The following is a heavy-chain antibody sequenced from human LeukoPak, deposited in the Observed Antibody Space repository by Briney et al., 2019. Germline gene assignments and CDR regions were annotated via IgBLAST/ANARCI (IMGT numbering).Heavy chain of an antibody. J-gene: IGHJ6*02. CDR1: GYTFTSYG. CDR2: INGGNGNT. D-gene: IGHD1-1*01. V-gene: IGHV1-3*01. Sequence: ASVKVSCKTSGYTFTSYGMHWVRQAPGQSLEWMGWINGGNGNTKYSEKFQGRVTIIRDTSASTAYMELSSLRSEDTAVYYCARDSPLYNWNDVASYYYYGMDVWGQGTTVTVSS. CDR3: ARDSPLYNWNDVASYYYYGMDV.